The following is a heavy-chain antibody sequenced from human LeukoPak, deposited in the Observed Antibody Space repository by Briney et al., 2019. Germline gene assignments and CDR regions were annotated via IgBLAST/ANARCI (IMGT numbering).Heavy chain of an antibody. CDR1: GFTFSSYW. J-gene: IGHJ5*02. CDR3: ARDFSPYYDILTGYWDGWFDP. CDR2: ISSSSSYI. D-gene: IGHD3-9*01. Sequence: GGSLRLSCAASGFTFSSYWMNWVRQAPGKGLEWVSSISSSSSYIYYADSVKGRFTISRDNAKNSLYLQMNSLRAEDTAVYYCARDFSPYYDILTGYWDGWFDPWGQGTLVTVSS. V-gene: IGHV3-21*01.